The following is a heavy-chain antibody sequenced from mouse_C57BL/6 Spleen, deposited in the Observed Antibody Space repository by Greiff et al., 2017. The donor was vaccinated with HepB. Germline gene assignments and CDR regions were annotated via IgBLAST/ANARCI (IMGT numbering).Heavy chain of an antibody. CDR3: ATLTTVVAVDFDY. Sequence: VQLQQPGAELVKPGASVKMSCKASGYTFTSYWITWVKQRPGQGLEWIGDIYPGSGSTNYNEKFKSKATLTVDTSSSTAYMQLSSLTSEDSAIYYCATLTTVVAVDFDYWGQGTTLTVSS. CDR1: GYTFTSYW. J-gene: IGHJ2*01. V-gene: IGHV1-55*01. D-gene: IGHD1-1*01. CDR2: IYPGSGST.